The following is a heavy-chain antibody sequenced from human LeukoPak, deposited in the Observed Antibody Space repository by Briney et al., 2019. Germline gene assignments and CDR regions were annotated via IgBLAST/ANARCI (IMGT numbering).Heavy chain of an antibody. Sequence: PGGSLRLSCAASGFTVSSNYMSWARQAPGKGLEWVSVIYSGGSTYYADSVKGRFTISRDNSKNTLYLQMNSLRAEDTAVYYCATYDSSGYYPHYFDYWGQGTLVTVSS. CDR3: ATYDSSGYYPHYFDY. V-gene: IGHV3-53*01. J-gene: IGHJ4*02. CDR2: IYSGGST. D-gene: IGHD3-22*01. CDR1: GFTVSSNY.